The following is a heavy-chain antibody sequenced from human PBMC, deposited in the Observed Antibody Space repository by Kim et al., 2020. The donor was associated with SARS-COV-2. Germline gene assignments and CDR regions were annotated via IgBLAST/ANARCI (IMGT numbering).Heavy chain of an antibody. V-gene: IGHV1-18*01. CDR2: INAYNGNT. J-gene: IGHJ4*02. CDR3: ARVNSGGKPFDY. CDR1: GYSLSSYC. D-gene: IGHD2-15*01. Sequence: ASVKVSCKASGYSLSSYCITWVRQAPGLGLECMGWINAYNGNTYYAQKFQGRVTMTTDASTNTAYMELRSLRSDDTAVYYCARVNSGGKPFDYWGLGTLV.